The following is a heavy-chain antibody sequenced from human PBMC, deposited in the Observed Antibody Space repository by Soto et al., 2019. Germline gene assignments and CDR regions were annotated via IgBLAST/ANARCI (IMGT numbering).Heavy chain of an antibody. V-gene: IGHV3-23*01. CDR2: ISGSGGST. CDR3: AEIRGSGWYGGAFDI. Sequence: GGSLRLSCAASGFTFSSYAMSWVRQAPGKGLEWVSAISGSGGSTYYADSAKGRVTIARDNTKNTLYLQMNSLRAEDTAVYYCAEIRGSGWYGGAFDIWGQGTMVTVSS. D-gene: IGHD6-19*01. J-gene: IGHJ3*02. CDR1: GFTFSSYA.